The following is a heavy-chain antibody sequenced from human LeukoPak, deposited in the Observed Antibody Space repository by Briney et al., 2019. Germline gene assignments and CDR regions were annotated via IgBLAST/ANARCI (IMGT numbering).Heavy chain of an antibody. Sequence: ASVKVSCKASGYTFTSYYMHWVRQAPGQGLEWMGIINPSGGSTSYAQKFQGRVTMTRDTSTSTVYMELSSLRSEDTAVYYCASGRSSGSGSYYKEYFDYWGQGTLVTVSS. D-gene: IGHD3-10*01. CDR2: INPSGGST. CDR3: ASGRSSGSGSYYKEYFDY. CDR1: GYTFTSYY. J-gene: IGHJ4*02. V-gene: IGHV1-46*01.